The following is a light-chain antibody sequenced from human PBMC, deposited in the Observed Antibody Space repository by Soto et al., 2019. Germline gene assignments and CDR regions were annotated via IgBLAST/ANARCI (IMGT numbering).Light chain of an antibody. J-gene: IGKJ1*01. CDR2: AAS. CDR3: QQYSKWPPWT. CDR1: QGISSY. V-gene: IGKV1-8*01. Sequence: AIRMTQSPSSLSASTGDRVTITCRASQGISSYLAWYQQKPGKAPKLLIYAASTLQSGVPSRFSGRGSGTEFTLTISGLQSEDFAVYYCQQYSKWPPWTFGPGTKVDIK.